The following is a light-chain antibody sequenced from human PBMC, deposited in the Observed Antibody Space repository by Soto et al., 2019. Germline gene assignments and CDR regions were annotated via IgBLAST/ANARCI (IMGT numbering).Light chain of an antibody. V-gene: IGKV3-11*01. CDR2: NTS. CDR1: QSFSGS. CDR3: QQRGSWPLT. J-gene: IGKJ3*01. Sequence: EIVLTQSPATLSWSPGERATLSCRASQSFSGSLAWYQKKPGQAPRLLIYNTSNRAANVPARFSGSGSGTDFTLTISSLEPEDFAVYYCQQRGSWPLTFGPGTKVGIK.